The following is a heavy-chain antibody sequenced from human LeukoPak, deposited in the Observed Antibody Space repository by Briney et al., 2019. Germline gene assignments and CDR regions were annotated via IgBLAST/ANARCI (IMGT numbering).Heavy chain of an antibody. CDR2: IYTSGST. Sequence: SETLSLTCTVSGGSISSYYWSWIRQPAGKGLEWIGRIYTSGSTNYNPSLKSRVTMSVDTSKNQFSLKLSSVTAADTAVYYCARDQGYCSGGSSYSNLHFDYWGQGTLVTVSS. CDR1: GGSISSYY. V-gene: IGHV4-4*07. D-gene: IGHD2-15*01. J-gene: IGHJ4*02. CDR3: ARDQGYCSGGSSYSNLHFDY.